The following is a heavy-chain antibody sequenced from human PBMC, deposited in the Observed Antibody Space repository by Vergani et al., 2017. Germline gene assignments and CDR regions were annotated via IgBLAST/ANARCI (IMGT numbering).Heavy chain of an antibody. V-gene: IGHV1-69*01. CDR1: GGTFSSYA. CDR2: IIPIFGTA. Sequence: QVQLVQSGAEVKQPGSSVKVSCKASGGTFSSYAISWVRQAPGQGLEWMGGIIPIFGTANYAQKFQGRVTITADESTSTAYMVLSSLRSEDTAVYYCARGAWELRYFDWLPKAKGFDYWGQGTLVTVSS. D-gene: IGHD3-9*01. CDR3: ARGAWELRYFDWLPKAKGFDY. J-gene: IGHJ4*02.